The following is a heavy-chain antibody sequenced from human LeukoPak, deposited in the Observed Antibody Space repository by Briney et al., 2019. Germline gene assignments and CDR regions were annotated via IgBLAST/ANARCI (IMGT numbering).Heavy chain of an antibody. V-gene: IGHV4-34*01. CDR1: GGSFSGYY. Sequence: PSETLSLTCAVYGGSFSGYYWSWIRQPPGKGLEWIGEINHSGSTNYNPSLKSRVTISVDTSKNQFSLKLSPVTAADTAVYYCARGITIFGVDLTSFDYWGQGTLVTVSS. D-gene: IGHD3-3*01. CDR2: INHSGST. CDR3: ARGITIFGVDLTSFDY. J-gene: IGHJ4*02.